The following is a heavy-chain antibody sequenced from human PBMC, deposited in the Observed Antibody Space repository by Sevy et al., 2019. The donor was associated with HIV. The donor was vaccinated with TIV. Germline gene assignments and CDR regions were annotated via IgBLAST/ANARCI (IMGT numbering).Heavy chain of an antibody. V-gene: IGHV1-24*01. CDR3: ATDPLGSPYYYYGMDV. Sequence: ASVKDSCKVSGYTLTELSMHWVRQAPGKGLEWMGGFDPEDGETIYAQKFQGRVTMTEDTSTDTAYMELSSLRSEDTAVYYCATDPLGSPYYYYGMDVWGQGTTVTVSS. D-gene: IGHD7-27*01. CDR1: GYTLTELS. J-gene: IGHJ6*02. CDR2: FDPEDGET.